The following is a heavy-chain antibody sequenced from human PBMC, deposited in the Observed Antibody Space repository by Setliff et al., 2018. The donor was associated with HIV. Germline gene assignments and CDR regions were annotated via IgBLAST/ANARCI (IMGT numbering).Heavy chain of an antibody. D-gene: IGHD5-12*01. J-gene: IGHJ6*02. CDR1: GSSISSNYY. CDR3: GRDGDGYNYNYYYGMDV. Sequence: KPSETLSLTCTVSGSSISSNYYWAWIRQAPGKGLEWIGCIDASANTYYIPSLKSRATISIDTSKNQLSLKLRSVTAADTAVYYCGRDGDGYNYNYYYGMDVWGQGTTVTVSS. V-gene: IGHV4-38-2*02. CDR2: IDASANT.